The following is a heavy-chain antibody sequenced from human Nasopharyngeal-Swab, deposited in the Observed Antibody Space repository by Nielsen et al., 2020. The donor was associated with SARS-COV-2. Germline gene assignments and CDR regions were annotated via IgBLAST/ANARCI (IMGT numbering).Heavy chain of an antibody. J-gene: IGHJ4*02. CDR3: ARDLSKLRFDY. CDR1: GFTVSSNY. Sequence: GGSLRLSCAASGFTVSSNYMSWVRQAPGKGLEWVSVIYSGGSTYYADSVKGRFTISRDDSKNTLYLQMNSLRAEDTAVYYCARDLSKLRFDYWGQGTLVTVSS. CDR2: IYSGGST. V-gene: IGHV3-66*01. D-gene: IGHD4-11*01.